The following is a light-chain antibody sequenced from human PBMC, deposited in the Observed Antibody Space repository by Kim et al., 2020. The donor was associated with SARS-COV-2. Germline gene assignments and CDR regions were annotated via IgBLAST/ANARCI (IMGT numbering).Light chain of an antibody. Sequence: PVGARVTITCRASQSISSLLAWYQQKPGKAPKLLIYDASSLESGVPSRFSGSGSGTEFTLTISSLQPDDFATYYCQQYNSYLYTFGQGTKLEI. V-gene: IGKV1-5*01. CDR2: DAS. CDR1: QSISSL. CDR3: QQYNSYLYT. J-gene: IGKJ2*01.